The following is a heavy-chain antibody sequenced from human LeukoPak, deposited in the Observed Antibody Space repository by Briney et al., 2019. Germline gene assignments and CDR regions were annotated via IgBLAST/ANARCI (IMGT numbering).Heavy chain of an antibody. CDR1: GFTFNIDW. CDR2: INQDGSEK. D-gene: IGHD4-17*01. CDR3: ARDKAYGDSEDY. Sequence: PGGSLRLSCAAAGFTFNIDWMSWVRQAPGKGLKWVANINQDGSEKYCVDSVKGRFTISRDNAKNSLYLHMNSLRAEDTAVYYCARDKAYGDSEDYWGQGTLVTVSS. V-gene: IGHV3-7*05. J-gene: IGHJ4*02.